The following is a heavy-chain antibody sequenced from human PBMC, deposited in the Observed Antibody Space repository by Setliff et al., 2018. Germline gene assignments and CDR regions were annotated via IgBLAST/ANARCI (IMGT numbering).Heavy chain of an antibody. CDR1: GFTFSTYA. D-gene: IGHD1-20*01. CDR3: AKRYNRWYYFDY. V-gene: IGHV3-23*01. J-gene: IGHJ4*02. CDR2: ISGSGDST. Sequence: GGSLRLSCAASGFTFSTYAMSWVRQTPGKGLEWVSTISGSGDSTYYADSVKGRFTISRDNSKNTLYLQMTSLRAVDTAIYYCAKRYNRWYYFDYWGQGTLVTVSS.